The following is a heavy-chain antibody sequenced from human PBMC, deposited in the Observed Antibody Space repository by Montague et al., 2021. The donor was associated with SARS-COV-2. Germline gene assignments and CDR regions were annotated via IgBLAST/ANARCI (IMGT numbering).Heavy chain of an antibody. D-gene: IGHD3-10*01. J-gene: IGHJ5*02. CDR3: ARLWDFYGSGSYKNSWFDP. V-gene: IGHV4-39*02. CDR2: ISYSGST. Sequence: SETLSLTCTVSAGSISTNSYYWAWIRQPPGKGLEWIGSISYSGSTYFNPSLESRLTMSVDTSKNHFSLKLSSVTAADTAVYYCARLWDFYGSGSYKNSWFDPWGLGTRVTVSS. CDR1: AGSISTNSYY.